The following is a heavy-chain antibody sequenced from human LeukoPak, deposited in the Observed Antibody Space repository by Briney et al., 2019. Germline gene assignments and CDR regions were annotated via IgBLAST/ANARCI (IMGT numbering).Heavy chain of an antibody. CDR1: GFTLSSNR. V-gene: IGHV3-7*01. Sequence: SGGSLRLSRAASGFTLSSNRMSWLRQAPGKGLEWVANIKEDGSEKEHVDSVKGRFTISRDNAKISLYLQMNSMRAEDTAVYCCARMRPYYDILTGYWVGYFDYWGQGTLVTVSS. CDR2: IKEDGSEK. J-gene: IGHJ4*02. CDR3: ARMRPYYDILTGYWVGYFDY. D-gene: IGHD3-9*01.